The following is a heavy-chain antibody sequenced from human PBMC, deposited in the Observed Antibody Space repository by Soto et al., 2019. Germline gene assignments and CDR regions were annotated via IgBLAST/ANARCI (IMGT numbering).Heavy chain of an antibody. D-gene: IGHD2-15*01. Sequence: QLQLQESGPGLVKPSETLSLTCTVSGGSISSSSYYWGWIRQPPGKGLEWIGSIYYSGSTYYNPSLKGRVTISVDTSKNQFSLKLSSVTAADTAVYYCARHTPAISISDHWGQGILVTVSS. J-gene: IGHJ4*02. V-gene: IGHV4-39*01. CDR2: IYYSGST. CDR1: GGSISSSSYY. CDR3: ARHTPAISISDH.